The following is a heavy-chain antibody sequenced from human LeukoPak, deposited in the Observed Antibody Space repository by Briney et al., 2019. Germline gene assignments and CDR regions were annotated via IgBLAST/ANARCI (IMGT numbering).Heavy chain of an antibody. CDR2: IIPILGIA. J-gene: IGHJ4*02. D-gene: IGHD3-16*01. CDR3: AIGGVTRWPFDY. V-gene: IGHV1-69*04. CDR1: GGTFSSYA. Sequence: GASVKVSCKASGGTFSSYAISWVRQAPGQGLEWMGRIIPILGIANYAQKFQGRVTMTEDTSTDTAYMELSSLRSEDTAVYYCAIGGVTRWPFDYWGQGTLVTVSS.